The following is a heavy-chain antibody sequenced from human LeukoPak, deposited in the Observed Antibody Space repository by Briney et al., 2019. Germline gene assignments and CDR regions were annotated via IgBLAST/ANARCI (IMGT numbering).Heavy chain of an antibody. J-gene: IGHJ4*02. D-gene: IGHD4-17*01. CDR1: GFTFSSYW. CDR3: ARRGTTVTTWGNYFDY. CDR2: IKQDGSEK. Sequence: PGGSLRLSCAASGFTFSSYWMSWVRQAPGKGLEWEANIKQDGSEKYYVDSVKGRFTISRDNAKNSLYLQMNSLRAEDTAVYYCARRGTTVTTWGNYFDYWGQGTLVTVSS. V-gene: IGHV3-7*01.